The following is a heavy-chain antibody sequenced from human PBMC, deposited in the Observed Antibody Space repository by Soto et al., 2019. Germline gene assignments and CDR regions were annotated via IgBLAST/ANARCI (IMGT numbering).Heavy chain of an antibody. J-gene: IGHJ4*02. D-gene: IGHD3-10*01. CDR2: ISYDGSNK. CDR3: AKDLYYYGSGSSFDY. CDR1: GFTFSSYG. Sequence: GGSLRLSCAASGFTFSSYGMHWVRQAPGKGLEWVAVISYDGSNKYYADSVKGRLTISRDNSKNTLYLQMNSLRAEDTAVYYCAKDLYYYGSGSSFDYWGQGTLVTVSS. V-gene: IGHV3-30*18.